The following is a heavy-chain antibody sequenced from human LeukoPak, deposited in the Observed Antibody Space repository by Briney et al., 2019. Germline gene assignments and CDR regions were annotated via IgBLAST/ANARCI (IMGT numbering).Heavy chain of an antibody. CDR3: ARGVRGRYFDWLFKYYFDY. J-gene: IGHJ4*02. CDR1: GGSFSGYY. Sequence: SETLSLTCAAYGGSFSGYYWSWIRQPPGKGLEWIGEINHSGSTNYNPSLKSRVTISVDTSKNQFSLKLSSVTAADTAVYYCARGVRGRYFDWLFKYYFDYWGQGTLVTVSS. D-gene: IGHD3-9*01. V-gene: IGHV4-34*01. CDR2: INHSGST.